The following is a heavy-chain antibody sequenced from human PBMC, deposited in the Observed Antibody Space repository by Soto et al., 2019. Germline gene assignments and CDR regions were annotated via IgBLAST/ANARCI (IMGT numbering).Heavy chain of an antibody. V-gene: IGHV1-46*03. CDR3: ARDNYEIVTGEGYFFDY. CDR1: GYTFISYY. J-gene: IGHJ4*02. Sequence: QVQLVQSGAEVKKPGASVRVSCTASGYTFISYYMHWVRQAPGQGLEWMGIINPYGGSTSYAQKFQGRLTKSRDTSTRTVYMELSGLRSEDTAVYYCARDNYEIVTGEGYFFDYWGQGTLVTVSS. CDR2: INPYGGST. D-gene: IGHD3-9*01.